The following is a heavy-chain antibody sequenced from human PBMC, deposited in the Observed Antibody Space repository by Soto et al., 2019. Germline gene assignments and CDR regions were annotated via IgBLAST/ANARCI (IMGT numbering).Heavy chain of an antibody. J-gene: IGHJ6*03. V-gene: IGHV1-46*03. CDR1: GFTFTNSA. D-gene: IGHD3-3*01. Sequence: ASLKVSCKASGFTFTNSAIQWVRQSRGQGLEWMGIIIPSGGSTSYAQKFQGRVTMTRDTSTSTVYMELSSLRSEDTAVYYCASADGFWDYYYMDVWGKGTTVTVSS. CDR2: IIPSGGST. CDR3: ASADGFWDYYYMDV.